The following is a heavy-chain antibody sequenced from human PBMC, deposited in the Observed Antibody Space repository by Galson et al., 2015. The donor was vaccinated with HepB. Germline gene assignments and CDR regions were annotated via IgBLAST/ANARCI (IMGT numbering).Heavy chain of an antibody. D-gene: IGHD1-20*01. CDR2: ISGSGSST. CDR1: GFTFSGYA. V-gene: IGHV3-23*01. Sequence: SLRLSCAASGFTFSGYAMTWVRPAPGKGLEWISRISGSGSSTYYADSVKGRFTISRDNSKYTLSLQLNSLRAEDTAVYYCAKDAYDWNPTTPDPFDIWGQGTMVTVSS. J-gene: IGHJ3*02. CDR3: AKDAYDWNPTTPDPFDI.